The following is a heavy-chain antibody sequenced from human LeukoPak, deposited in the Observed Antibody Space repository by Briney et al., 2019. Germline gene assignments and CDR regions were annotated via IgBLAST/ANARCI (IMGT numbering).Heavy chain of an antibody. D-gene: IGHD3-10*01. V-gene: IGHV3-30*18. CDR3: AKDLINYGSGSYLPSDY. CDR1: GFTFRSYS. J-gene: IGHJ4*02. Sequence: GGSLRLSCAASGFTFRSYSMSWVRQAPGKGLEWVAVISYDGSNTYYADSVKGRFTISRDNSRNTLYLQMNSLRAEDTAVYYCAKDLINYGSGSYLPSDYWGQGTLVTVSS. CDR2: ISYDGSNT.